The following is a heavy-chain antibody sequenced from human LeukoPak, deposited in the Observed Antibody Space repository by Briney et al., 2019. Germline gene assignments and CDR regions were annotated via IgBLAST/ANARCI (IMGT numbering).Heavy chain of an antibody. D-gene: IGHD2-15*01. V-gene: IGHV3-23*01. CDR3: ARLGGNSYSYYFDY. CDR2: VSGGGLST. Sequence: GGSLRLSCAASGFTFSSYAMNWVRQAPGKGLEWVSGVSGGGLSTFYADSVKGRFTISRDNSKNTLYLHMNSLRAEDTAVYYCARLGGNSYSYYFDYWGQGTLVTVSS. CDR1: GFTFSSYA. J-gene: IGHJ4*02.